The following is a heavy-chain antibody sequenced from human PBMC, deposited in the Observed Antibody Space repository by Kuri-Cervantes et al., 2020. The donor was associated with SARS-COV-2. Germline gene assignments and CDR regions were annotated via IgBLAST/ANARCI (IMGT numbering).Heavy chain of an antibody. Sequence: SETLSLTCTVSGGSISSGSYYWSWIRQPAGKGLEWIGRIYTSGSTNYNPSLKSPVTISVDTSKNQFSLRLSSVTAADTAVYYCARAAGPAARTSWFDPWGQGTLVTVSS. V-gene: IGHV4-61*02. D-gene: IGHD2-2*01. J-gene: IGHJ5*02. CDR3: ARAAGPAARTSWFDP. CDR1: GGSISSGSYY. CDR2: IYTSGST.